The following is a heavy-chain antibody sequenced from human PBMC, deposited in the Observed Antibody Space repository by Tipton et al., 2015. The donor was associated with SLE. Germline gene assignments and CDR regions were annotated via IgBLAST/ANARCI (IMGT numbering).Heavy chain of an antibody. CDR1: GGSMSSSNYY. V-gene: IGHV4-39*07. J-gene: IGHJ4*02. D-gene: IGHD5-18*01. CDR3: AELEGLSYGYSFDY. CDR2: IYHGGNT. Sequence: TLSLTCTVSGGSMSSSNYYWGWIRQPPGKGLEWIGNIYHGGNTYYNPSLKSRVTISVDTSKNQFSLKLSSVTAADTAVYYCAELEGLSYGYSFDYWGQGILVTVSS.